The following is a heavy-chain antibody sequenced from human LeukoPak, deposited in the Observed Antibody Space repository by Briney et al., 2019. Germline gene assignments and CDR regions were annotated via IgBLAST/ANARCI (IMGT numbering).Heavy chain of an antibody. D-gene: IGHD5-24*01. CDR3: AKDGRDGYNLGLFDY. Sequence: GGSLRLSCAASGFTVSSNYMSWVRQAPGKGLEWVAVISYDGSNKYYADSVKGRFTISRDNSKNTLYLQMNSLRAEDTAVYYCAKDGRDGYNLGLFDYWGQGTLATVSS. V-gene: IGHV3-30*18. CDR2: ISYDGSNK. J-gene: IGHJ4*02. CDR1: GFTVSSNY.